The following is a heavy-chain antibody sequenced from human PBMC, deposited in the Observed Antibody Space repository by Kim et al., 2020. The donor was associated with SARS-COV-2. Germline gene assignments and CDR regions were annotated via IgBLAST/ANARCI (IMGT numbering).Heavy chain of an antibody. J-gene: IGHJ4*02. Sequence: YADSVKGRFTISRDNSKNTLYLQMNSLRAEDTAVYYCAKEVATVEVGIDYWGQGTLVTVSS. CDR3: AKEVATVEVGIDY. V-gene: IGHV3-23*01. D-gene: IGHD4-17*01.